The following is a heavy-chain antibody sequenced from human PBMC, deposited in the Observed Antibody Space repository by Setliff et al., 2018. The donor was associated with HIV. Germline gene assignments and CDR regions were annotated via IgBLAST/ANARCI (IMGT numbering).Heavy chain of an antibody. CDR3: SRGPPFDR. Sequence: SETLSLTCAVYGGSFSGYYWTWIRQPAGKALEWIGRITNTGATEYNPSLKSRVTVSVDTSQNQFSLKLTSVTAADTATYFCSRGPPFDRWGRGTLVTVSS. J-gene: IGHJ2*01. CDR2: ITNTGAT. V-gene: IGHV4-59*10. CDR1: GGSFSGYY.